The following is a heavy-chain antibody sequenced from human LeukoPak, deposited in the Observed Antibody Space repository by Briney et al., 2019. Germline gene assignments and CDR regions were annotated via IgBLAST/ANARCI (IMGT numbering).Heavy chain of an antibody. Sequence: SETLSLTCAVYGGSFSGYYWSWIRQPPGKGLEWIGEINHSGSTNYNPSLKSRATISVDTSKNQFSLKLSSVTAADTAVYYCARGYMVDYWGQGTLVTVSS. V-gene: IGHV4-34*01. D-gene: IGHD2-8*01. CDR3: ARGYMVDY. J-gene: IGHJ4*02. CDR2: INHSGST. CDR1: GGSFSGYY.